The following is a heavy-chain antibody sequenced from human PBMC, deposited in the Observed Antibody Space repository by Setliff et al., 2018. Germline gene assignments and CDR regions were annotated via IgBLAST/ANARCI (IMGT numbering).Heavy chain of an antibody. CDR1: GYTFTNYW. D-gene: IGHD5-12*01. CDR2: IYPGDSDT. V-gene: IGHV5-51*01. J-gene: IGHJ1*01. CDR3: ARGRGGYNQEYFQY. Sequence: PGESLKISCKGSGYTFTNYWIGWVRQMPGKGLEWMGLIYPGDSDTRYSPSFQGQVTISADRSIHTAYLQWSSLKASDTAMYYCARGRGGYNQEYFQYWGQGTMVTVSS.